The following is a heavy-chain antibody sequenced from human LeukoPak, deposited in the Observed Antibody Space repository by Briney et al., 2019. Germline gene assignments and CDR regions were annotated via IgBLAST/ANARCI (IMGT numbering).Heavy chain of an antibody. CDR3: ARDRGQGSPHFDY. D-gene: IGHD3-10*01. CDR2: IYYSGST. V-gene: IGHV4-59*01. CDR1: GGSISSYY. J-gene: IGHJ4*02. Sequence: SETLSLTCTVSGGSISSYYWSWIRQPPGKGLEWIGYIYYSGSTNYNPSLKSRVTISVDTSKNQFSLKLSSVTAADTAVYYCARDRGQGSPHFDYSGQGTLVTVSS.